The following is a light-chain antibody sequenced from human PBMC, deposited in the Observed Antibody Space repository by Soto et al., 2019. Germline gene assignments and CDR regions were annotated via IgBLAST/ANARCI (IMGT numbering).Light chain of an antibody. CDR1: QGISTL. CDR3: QQCYMGWT. J-gene: IGKJ1*01. Sequence: AIQLTHSPSSLSASVCDRVTITCRASQGISTLLAWYQQKQGKAPKVLIYESSLLQSGVPSRFSGTGSGTEFTFSITSLQPEDFGTYYCQQCYMGWTFGQGTKVDIK. V-gene: IGKV1-13*02. CDR2: ESS.